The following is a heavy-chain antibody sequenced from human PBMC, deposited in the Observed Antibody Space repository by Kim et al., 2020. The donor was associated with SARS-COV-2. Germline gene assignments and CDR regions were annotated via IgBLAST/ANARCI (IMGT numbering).Heavy chain of an antibody. CDR3: AIDLAPALRGMNS. V-gene: IGHV3-30*04. D-gene: IGHD2-2*01. CDR1: GFTFSSYA. CDR2: ISADGRSK. J-gene: IGHJ4*02. Sequence: GALRLSCAASGFTFSSYALHWVRQAPDEGLEWVAVISADGRSKYYVDSVKGRFTISRDNSKNTLYLQMSSLRPEDTAVYYCAIDLAPALRGMNSWGQGT.